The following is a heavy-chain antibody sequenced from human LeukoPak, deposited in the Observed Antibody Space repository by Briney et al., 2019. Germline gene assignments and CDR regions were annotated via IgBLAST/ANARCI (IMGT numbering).Heavy chain of an antibody. CDR2: IYYSGST. J-gene: IGHJ4*02. Sequence: SETLSLTCTVSGGSISSYYWTWIRQPPGKGLEWIGYIYYSGSTNYNPSLRGRVTMSVDTSKNQFSLKVSSVTAADTAVYYCARVGSYGLLDYWGQGTLVTVSS. CDR3: ARVGSYGLLDY. D-gene: IGHD5-18*01. CDR1: GGSISSYY. V-gene: IGHV4-59*01.